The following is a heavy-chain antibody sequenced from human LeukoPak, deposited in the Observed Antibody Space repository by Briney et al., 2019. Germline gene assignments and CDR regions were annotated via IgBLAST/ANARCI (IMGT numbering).Heavy chain of an antibody. CDR3: AKDISPARPRYYFDY. V-gene: IGHV3-30*02. D-gene: IGHD6-25*01. Sequence: PGGSLRLSCAASGFTFSSYGMHWVRQAPGKGLEWVTFIRYDGSSKYYADSVKGRFAISRDNSKNTLYLQMNSLRTEDTAVYYCAKDISPARPRYYFDYWGQGTLVTVSS. CDR2: IRYDGSSK. CDR1: GFTFSSYG. J-gene: IGHJ4*02.